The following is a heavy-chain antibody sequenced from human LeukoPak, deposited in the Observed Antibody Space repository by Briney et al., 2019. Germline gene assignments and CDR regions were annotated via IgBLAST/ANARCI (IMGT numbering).Heavy chain of an antibody. CDR2: IYTSGST. CDR1: GGSISSGSYY. D-gene: IGHD3/OR15-3a*01. J-gene: IGHJ4*02. V-gene: IGHV4-61*02. CDR3: AREWDWNSDY. Sequence: SQTLSLTCTVSGGSISSGSYYWSWIRQPAGKGLEWIGRIYTSGSTNYNPSLKSRVTISVDTSKNQFSLKLSSVTAADTAVYYCAREWDWNSDYWGQGTLVTVSS.